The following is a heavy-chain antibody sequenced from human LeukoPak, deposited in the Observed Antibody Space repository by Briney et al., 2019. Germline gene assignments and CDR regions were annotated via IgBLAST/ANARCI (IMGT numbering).Heavy chain of an antibody. J-gene: IGHJ1*01. CDR2: ISYDGSNK. CDR1: GFTFSSYA. D-gene: IGHD6-13*01. CDR3: ARAGITTTGPLFQH. V-gene: IGHV3-30*04. Sequence: GGSLRLSCAASGFTFSSYAMHWVRQAPGKGLEWVAVISYDGSNKYYADSVKGRFTISRDNSKNTLYLQMNSLRAEDTAVYYCARAGITTTGPLFQHWGQGTLVTVSS.